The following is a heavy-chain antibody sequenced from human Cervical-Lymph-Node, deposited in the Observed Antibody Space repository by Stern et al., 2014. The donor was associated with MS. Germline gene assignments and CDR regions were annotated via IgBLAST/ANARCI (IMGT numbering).Heavy chain of an antibody. J-gene: IGHJ5*02. Sequence: VHLVESGAEVTKPGSSVKVSCKASGGTFSKFPSSWVRQAPGQGLEWMGGLFPVFGTPTYAQEFRGRVTITEDVSTSTVYMELSSLRSDDTAVYYCALSSETSDRWYSLGYDLWGQGTLVTVSS. CDR1: GGTFSKFP. CDR3: ALSSETSDRWYSLGYDL. V-gene: IGHV1-69*01. CDR2: LFPVFGTP. D-gene: IGHD6-13*01.